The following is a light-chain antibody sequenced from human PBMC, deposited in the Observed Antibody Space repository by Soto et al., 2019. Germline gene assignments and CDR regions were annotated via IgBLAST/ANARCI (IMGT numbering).Light chain of an antibody. CDR1: QSVDIH. Sequence: EIVMTQSPDTLSVSPGERATLSCRASQSVDIHLAWYQQKPGQAPRLLIYGASTRATDIPPRFSGSGSGTEFTLTISSLQSEDFAVYSCQQYHKWPLTFGGGTNMEIK. CDR3: QQYHKWPLT. J-gene: IGKJ4*01. V-gene: IGKV3-15*01. CDR2: GAS.